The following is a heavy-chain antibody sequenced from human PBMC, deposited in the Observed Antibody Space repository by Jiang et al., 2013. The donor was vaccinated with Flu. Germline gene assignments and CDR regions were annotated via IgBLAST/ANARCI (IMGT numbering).Heavy chain of an antibody. D-gene: IGHD1-1*01. CDR1: GGFIGSYF. CDR2: IYYTGIT. J-gene: IGHJ6*02. CDR3: ARDTSNNPRVMDV. Sequence: GSGLVKPSETLSLTCTVSGGFIGSYFWNWLRQPPGKGLEWIGSIYYTGITTYNPSLQSRVTISRDTSKNQFSLNLTSVTAADTAVYYCARDTSNNPRVMDVXGQGTTVTVSS. V-gene: IGHV4-59*01.